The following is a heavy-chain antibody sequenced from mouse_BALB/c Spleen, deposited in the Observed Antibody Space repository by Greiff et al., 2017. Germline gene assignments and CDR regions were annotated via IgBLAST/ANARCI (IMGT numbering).Heavy chain of an antibody. Sequence: EVKLVESGGGLVQPGGSLKLSCAASGFTFSSYGMSWVRQTPDKRLELVATINSNGGSTYYPDSVKGRFTISRDNAKNTLYLQMSSLKSEDTAMYYCARENPYYGFDYWGQGTTLTVSS. CDR3: ARENPYYGFDY. D-gene: IGHD1-1*01. CDR1: GFTFSSYG. V-gene: IGHV5-6-3*01. J-gene: IGHJ2*01. CDR2: INSNGGST.